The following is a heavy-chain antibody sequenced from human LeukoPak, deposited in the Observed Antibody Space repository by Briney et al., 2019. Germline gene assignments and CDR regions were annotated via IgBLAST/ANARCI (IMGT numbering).Heavy chain of an antibody. V-gene: IGHV3-48*03. D-gene: IGHD5/OR15-5a*01. CDR2: ISNCGTAT. J-gene: IGHJ4*02. Sequence: GGSLRLSCAASGFPFSSYAVNWVRQARGKGVEWVSFISNCGTATHYADSVKGRFSISRDSARNSVYLQMNSLRVEDTAVYYCARERTAVSDYWGQGTLVTVSS. CDR1: GFPFSSYA. CDR3: ARERTAVSDY.